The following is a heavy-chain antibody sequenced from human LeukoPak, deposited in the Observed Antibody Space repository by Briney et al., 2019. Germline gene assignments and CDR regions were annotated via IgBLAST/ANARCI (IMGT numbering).Heavy chain of an antibody. Sequence: GGSLRLSCEASGISSDDYGMSWVRQAPGKGLEWVSGINWDGGATSYADSVKGRFTISRDNANNSLYLQMNSLRAEDTAFYYCARDLSSTWYSLAYWGQGILVTVSS. J-gene: IGHJ4*02. D-gene: IGHD2-2*01. CDR3: ARDLSSTWYSLAY. CDR1: GISSDDYG. V-gene: IGHV3-20*04. CDR2: INWDGGAT.